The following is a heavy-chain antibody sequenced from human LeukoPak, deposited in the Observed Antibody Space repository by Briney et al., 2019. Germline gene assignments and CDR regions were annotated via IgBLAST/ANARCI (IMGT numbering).Heavy chain of an antibody. J-gene: IGHJ4*02. D-gene: IGHD3-22*01. CDR1: GGSFSGYY. Sequence: SETLSLTRAVYGGSFSGYYWSWIRQPPGKGLEWIGEINHSGSTNYNPSLKSRVTISVDTSKNQFSLKLSSVTAADTAVYYCARGTYDYYDSSGYSDYWGQGTLVTVSS. V-gene: IGHV4-34*01. CDR2: INHSGST. CDR3: ARGTYDYYDSSGYSDY.